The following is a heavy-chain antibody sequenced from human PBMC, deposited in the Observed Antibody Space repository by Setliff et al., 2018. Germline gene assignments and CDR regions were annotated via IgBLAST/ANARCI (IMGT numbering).Heavy chain of an antibody. D-gene: IGHD2-15*01. CDR1: GGSGSFSGYY. Sequence: PSETLSLTCGFSGGSGSFSGYYWSWVRQSPGKGLEWIGEIYHDGNSNFNPSVHYSPSLKSRVTMSIDKSNNQFSLKLTSVTAADSAVYFCATSGFCSAGSCYSFDSWGQGILVTVSS. V-gene: IGHV4-34*01. J-gene: IGHJ4*02. CDR3: ATSGFCSAGSCYSFDS. CDR2: IYHDGNS.